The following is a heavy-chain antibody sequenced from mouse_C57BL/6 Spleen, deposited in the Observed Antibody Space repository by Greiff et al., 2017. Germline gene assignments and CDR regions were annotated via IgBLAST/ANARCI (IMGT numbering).Heavy chain of an antibody. CDR3: ARQLRSMDY. CDR2: ISGGGGNT. D-gene: IGHD3-2*02. V-gene: IGHV5-9*01. Sequence: DVKLQESGGGLVKPGGSLKLSCAASGFTFSSYTMSWVRQTPEKRLEWVATISGGGGNTYYPDSVKGRFTISRDNAKNTLYLQMSSLRSEDTALYYCARQLRSMDYWGQGTSVTVSS. CDR1: GFTFSSYT. J-gene: IGHJ4*01.